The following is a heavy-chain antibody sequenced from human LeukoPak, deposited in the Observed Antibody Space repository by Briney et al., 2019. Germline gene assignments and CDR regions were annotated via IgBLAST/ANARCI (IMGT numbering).Heavy chain of an antibody. CDR3: VRGNDYGGPHY. D-gene: IGHD4-23*01. J-gene: IGHJ4*02. CDR2: IDRDGSRI. CDR1: GFTFSSYW. Sequence: GGSLRLSCAVSGFTFSSYWMHWVRQAPGKGLVWVSRIDRDGSRINYADSVKGRSTISRDNGKNTLFLRMNSLRAEDAAVYYCVRGNDYGGPHYWGQGTLVTVSS. V-gene: IGHV3-74*01.